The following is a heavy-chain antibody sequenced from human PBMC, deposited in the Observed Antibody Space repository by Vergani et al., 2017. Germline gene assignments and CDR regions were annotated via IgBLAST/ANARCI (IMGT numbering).Heavy chain of an antibody. Sequence: QVQLQESGPGLVKPSQTLSLTCTVSGGSISSGYYYWSWIRQPPGKGLEWIGYIYYSGSTYYNPSLKSRVTISVDTSKNQFSLKLSSVTAADTAVYYCARVESMVRGGPYYYGMDVWGQGTTVTVSS. CDR2: IYYSGST. D-gene: IGHD3-10*01. J-gene: IGHJ6*02. CDR1: GGSISSGYYY. CDR3: ARVESMVRGGPYYYGMDV. V-gene: IGHV4-30-4*08.